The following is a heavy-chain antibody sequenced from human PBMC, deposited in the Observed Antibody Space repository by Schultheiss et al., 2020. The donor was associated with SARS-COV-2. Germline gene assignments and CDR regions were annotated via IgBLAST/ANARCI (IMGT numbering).Heavy chain of an antibody. V-gene: IGHV4-31*03. CDR3: ARGYRYFYYAMDV. D-gene: IGHD5-18*01. CDR1: GGSISSGGYY. J-gene: IGHJ6*02. Sequence: SETLSLTCTVSGGSISSGGYYWSWIRQSPGKGLEWIGYIYYSGDTSYNPSLKSRVTISGDTSKNQFSLKMSSVTAADTAVYYCARGYRYFYYAMDVWGQGTTVTVSS. CDR2: IYYSGDT.